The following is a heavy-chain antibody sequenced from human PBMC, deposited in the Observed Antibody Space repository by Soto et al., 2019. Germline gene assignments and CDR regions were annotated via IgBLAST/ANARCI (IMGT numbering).Heavy chain of an antibody. CDR3: ARGRLEGRGQYSCYYYGLDV. CDR2: IYYSGST. J-gene: IGHJ6*02. Sequence: QVQLQESGPGLVKPSETLSLTCTVSGDSLSSYYWSWIRQPPGKGLEWIGYIYYSGSTNYNPSLESRITIFLDTSKNQVSLKVSSLTAADTAVYFCARGRLEGRGQYSCYYYGLDVWGQGTTVTVSS. CDR1: GDSLSSYY. D-gene: IGHD1-1*01. V-gene: IGHV4-59*01.